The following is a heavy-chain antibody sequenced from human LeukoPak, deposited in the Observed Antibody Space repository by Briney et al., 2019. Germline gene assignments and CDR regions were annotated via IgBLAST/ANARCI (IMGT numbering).Heavy chain of an antibody. V-gene: IGHV3-7*03. CDR3: ARCYYDIWTGYSDFDY. CDR2: IKQDGSEK. CDR1: GFTFSSYW. J-gene: IGHJ4*02. Sequence: PGGSLRLSCAASGFTFSSYWMSWVRQAPGKGLEGVVNIKQDGSEKYYVDSVKGRFTISRDNAKNSLYLQMNSTRAEDTAVYYCARCYYDIWTGYSDFDYWGQGTLVTVSS. D-gene: IGHD3-9*01.